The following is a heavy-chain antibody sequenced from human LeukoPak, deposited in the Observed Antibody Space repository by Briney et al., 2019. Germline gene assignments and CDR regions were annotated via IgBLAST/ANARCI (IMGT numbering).Heavy chain of an antibody. CDR3: AKDTYNWNYYFDY. J-gene: IGHJ4*02. D-gene: IGHD1-7*01. V-gene: IGHV3-43*02. CDR2: ISGDGGST. CDR1: GFTFDDYA. Sequence: PGGSLRLSCAASGFTFDDYAMHWVHQAPGKGLEWVSLISGDGGSTYYADSVKGRFTISRDNSKNFLYLQMNSLRTEDTALYYCAKDTYNWNYYFDYWGQGTLVTVSS.